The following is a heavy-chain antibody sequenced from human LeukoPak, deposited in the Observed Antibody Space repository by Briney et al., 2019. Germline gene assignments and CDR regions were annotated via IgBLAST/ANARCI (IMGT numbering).Heavy chain of an antibody. Sequence: PGGSLRLSCAASGFTFSAIPMTWVRQAPGKGLQWVANINADGSETHYVDSVKGRFTISRDNAKNSLFLQMNSLRAEDTAVYYCAKDPRGIGYFDYWGQGTLVTVSS. CDR3: AKDPRGIGYFDY. D-gene: IGHD6-13*01. CDR2: INADGSET. J-gene: IGHJ4*02. CDR1: GFTFSAIP. V-gene: IGHV3-7*03.